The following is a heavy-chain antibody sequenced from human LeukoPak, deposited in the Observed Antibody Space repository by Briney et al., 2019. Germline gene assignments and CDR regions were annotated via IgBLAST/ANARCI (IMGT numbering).Heavy chain of an antibody. CDR1: GFTFGSYG. D-gene: IGHD3-22*01. J-gene: IGHJ1*01. Sequence: GGSLRLSCAASGFTFGSYGMSWVRQAPGKGLKWVSFITPNADRTSYADSVEGRFTISRDNPRNTLYMQMNSLRDEDTAVYYCAIMHGYYDGSGYWVQWGQGTLVTVSS. CDR2: ITPNADRT. CDR3: AIMHGYYDGSGYWVQ. V-gene: IGHV3-23*01.